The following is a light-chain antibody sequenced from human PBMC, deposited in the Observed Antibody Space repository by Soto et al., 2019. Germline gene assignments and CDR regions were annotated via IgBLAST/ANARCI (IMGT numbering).Light chain of an antibody. CDR2: DAF. J-gene: IGKJ5*01. CDR3: QHRSDRIT. Sequence: EIVLTQSPTTLSLSPGDRATLSCSASHSITDYLAWYQQKPGQAPRLLVYDAFNRATGVPARFSASGSGTDFTLTISSLDPEDFAVYYCQHRSDRITFGQGTRLETK. V-gene: IGKV3-11*01. CDR1: HSITDY.